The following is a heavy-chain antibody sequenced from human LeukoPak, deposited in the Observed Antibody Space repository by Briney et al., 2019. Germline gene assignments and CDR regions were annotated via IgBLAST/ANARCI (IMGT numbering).Heavy chain of an antibody. Sequence: GRSLRLSCAASGFTFSSYAMHWVRQAPGKGLEWVAVISYDGSNKYYADSVKGRFTISRDNSKNTLYPQMNSLRAEDTAVYYCARVLGATSLLQVDYWGQGTLVTVSS. CDR3: ARVLGATSLLQVDY. CDR2: ISYDGSNK. V-gene: IGHV3-30-3*01. J-gene: IGHJ4*02. CDR1: GFTFSSYA. D-gene: IGHD1-26*01.